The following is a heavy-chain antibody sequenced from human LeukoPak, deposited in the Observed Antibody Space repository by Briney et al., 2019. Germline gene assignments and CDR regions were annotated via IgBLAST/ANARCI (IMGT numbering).Heavy chain of an antibody. CDR2: IKQDGSGK. D-gene: IGHD6-6*01. V-gene: IGHV3-7*01. CDR3: ARGEYSSSSTVDY. Sequence: GGSLRLSCAVSGFTFSSYWMGWVRQAPGKGLEWVANIKQDGSGKYYVDSVKGRFTISRINAKNSLYLQMNSLRAEDTAVYYCARGEYSSSSTVDYWGQGTLVTVSA. CDR1: GFTFSSYW. J-gene: IGHJ4*02.